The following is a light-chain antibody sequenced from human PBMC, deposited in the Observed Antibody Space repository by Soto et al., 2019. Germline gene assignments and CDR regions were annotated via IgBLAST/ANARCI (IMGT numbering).Light chain of an antibody. J-gene: IGKJ3*01. CDR1: QSVLYSSDNKNY. Sequence: DIVMAQSPGSLAVSLGGRATINCKSSQSVLYSSDNKNYLTWYQQKPGQPPKLLIYWASTRESGVPDRFSGSGSGTDFTLTISSLQAEDVAFYYCQQYYVPPFTFGPGTNVHIK. CDR3: QQYYVPPFT. V-gene: IGKV4-1*01. CDR2: WAS.